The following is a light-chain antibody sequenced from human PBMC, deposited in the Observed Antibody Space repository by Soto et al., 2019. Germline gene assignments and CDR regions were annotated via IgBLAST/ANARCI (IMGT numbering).Light chain of an antibody. Sequence: SYELTQPPSVSVAPGQTARITCGGDNIGSRSVHWYQQKPGQAPVLVVYDDRDRPSGIPGRFSGSNSGNTATLTISRVEAGDEADFYCQVWISDHLVFGGGTKLTVL. J-gene: IGLJ3*02. CDR2: DDR. CDR1: NIGSRS. V-gene: IGLV3-21*02. CDR3: QVWISDHLV.